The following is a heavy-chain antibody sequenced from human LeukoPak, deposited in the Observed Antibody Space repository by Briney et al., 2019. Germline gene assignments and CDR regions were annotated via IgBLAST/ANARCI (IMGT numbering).Heavy chain of an antibody. CDR1: GFTFADYA. D-gene: IGHD6-13*01. CDR2: IRSRPYGGTT. Sequence: GGSLRLSCTASGFTFADYAMSWVHQAPGKGLEWVGFIRSRPYGGTTEHAASVKGRFTISRDDSKSIAYLQMNSLKSEDTAVYYCTRLVHSSSWPIPIDYWGQGSLVTASS. CDR3: TRLVHSSSWPIPIDY. V-gene: IGHV3-49*04. J-gene: IGHJ4*02.